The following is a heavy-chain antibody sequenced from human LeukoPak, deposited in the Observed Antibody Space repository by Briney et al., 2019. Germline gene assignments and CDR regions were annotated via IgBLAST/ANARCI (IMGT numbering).Heavy chain of an antibody. CDR2: IIPIFGTA. CDR1: GGTFSSYA. V-gene: IGHV1-69*13. CDR3: ARDRGPYYDILTGYAFDI. D-gene: IGHD3-9*01. Sequence: ASVKVSCKASGGTFSSYAISWVRQAPEQGLKWMGGIIPIFGTANYAQKFQGRVTITADESTSTAYMELSSLRSEDTAVYYCARDRGPYYDILTGYAFDIWGQGTMVTVSS. J-gene: IGHJ3*02.